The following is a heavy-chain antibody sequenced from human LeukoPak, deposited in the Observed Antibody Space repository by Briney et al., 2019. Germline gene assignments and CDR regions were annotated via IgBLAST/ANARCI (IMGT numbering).Heavy chain of an antibody. Sequence: RGSLRLSCAASRFTFSSYSMNWVRQAPGKGLEWVSSQRWCGNYIYYADSVKGRFTISRDNAKNSLYLQMNSLRAEDTAVYYCARDSIQQQLVLEDRGYRYYFEHWGQGTLVSVST. V-gene: IGHV3-21*01. D-gene: IGHD6-13*01. CDR2: QRWCGNYI. CDR3: ARDSIQQQLVLEDRGYRYYFEH. J-gene: IGHJ4*02. CDR1: RFTFSSYS.